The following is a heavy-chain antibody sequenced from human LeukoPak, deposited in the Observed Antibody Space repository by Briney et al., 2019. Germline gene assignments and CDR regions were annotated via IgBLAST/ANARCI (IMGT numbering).Heavy chain of an antibody. CDR3: ARGPMYSGSHHES. Sequence: ASVKVSCKTSGYTFIGYYMHWVRQAPGQGLEWMGWINPNSGGTNYAQKFQGRVTMTRDTSISTAYMELSRLRSDDTAVYYCARGPMYSGSHHESWGQGTLVTVSS. CDR2: INPNSGGT. D-gene: IGHD1-26*01. V-gene: IGHV1-2*02. J-gene: IGHJ5*02. CDR1: GYTFIGYY.